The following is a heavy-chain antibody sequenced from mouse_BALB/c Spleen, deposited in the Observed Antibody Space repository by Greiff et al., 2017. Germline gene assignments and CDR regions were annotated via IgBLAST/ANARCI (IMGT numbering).Heavy chain of an antibody. CDR2: INPYNDGT. CDR1: GYTFTSYV. J-gene: IGHJ4*01. CDR3: ARDPHYYAMDY. V-gene: IGHV1-14*01. Sequence: VQLQQSGPELVKPGASVKMSCKASGYTFTSYVMHWVKQKPGQGLEWIGYINPYNDGTKYNEKFKGKATLTSDKSSSTAYMELSSLTSEDSAVYYCARDPHYYAMDYWGQGTSVTVSS.